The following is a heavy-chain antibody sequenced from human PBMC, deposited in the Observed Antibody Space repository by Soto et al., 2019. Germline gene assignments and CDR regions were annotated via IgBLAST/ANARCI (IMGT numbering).Heavy chain of an antibody. Sequence: YSQRQTFTAGRQSISNHPNYWRWLHQPPGEGLEWIGFISYSGTTSYSPSLKSRVAISLDTSKNQFSLSLSSVTATDTAVYYCARGRGYSYGLDSWGQGTLVTDS. V-gene: IGHV4-30-4*01. CDR1: RQSISNHPNY. J-gene: IGHJ5*01. D-gene: IGHD5-18*01. CDR3: ARGRGYSYGLDS. CDR2: ISYSGTT.